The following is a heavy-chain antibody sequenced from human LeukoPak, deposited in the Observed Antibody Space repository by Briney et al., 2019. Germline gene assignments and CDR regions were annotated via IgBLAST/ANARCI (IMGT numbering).Heavy chain of an antibody. CDR3: ARKYYYGSGSYHNWFDP. CDR1: GYTFTSYG. J-gene: IGHJ5*02. D-gene: IGHD3-10*01. V-gene: IGHV1-18*01. Sequence: GASVKVSCKASGYTFTSYGISWVRQAPGQGLEWMGWISAYNGNTNYAQKLQGRVTMTTDTSTSTAYMELRSLRSDDTDVYYCARKYYYGSGSYHNWFDPWGQGTLVTVSS. CDR2: ISAYNGNT.